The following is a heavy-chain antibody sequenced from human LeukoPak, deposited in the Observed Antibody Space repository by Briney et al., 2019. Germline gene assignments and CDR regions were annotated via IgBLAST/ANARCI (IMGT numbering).Heavy chain of an antibody. CDR3: AKGGGSGSRLHYYYYYYMDV. Sequence: PGGSLRLSCAASGFTFSSYGMHWVRQAPGKGLEWVAFIRYDGSNKYYADSVKGRFTISRDNSKNTLYLQMNSLRAEDTAVYYCAKGGGSGSRLHYYYYYYMDVWGKGTTVTVSS. CDR1: GFTFSSYG. CDR2: IRYDGSNK. D-gene: IGHD3-10*01. J-gene: IGHJ6*03. V-gene: IGHV3-30*02.